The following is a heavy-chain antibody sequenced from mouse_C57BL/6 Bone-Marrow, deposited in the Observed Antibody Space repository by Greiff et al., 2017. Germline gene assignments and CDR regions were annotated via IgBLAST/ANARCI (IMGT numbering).Heavy chain of an antibody. D-gene: IGHD2-1*01. J-gene: IGHJ4*01. CDR2: IDPANGNT. V-gene: IGHV14-3*02. CDR3: ARGGKGGYYAMDY. Sequence: VQLQQSGAELVKPGASVKLSCTASGFNIKDTYMHWVKQRPEQGLEWIGRIDPANGNTKYDPKFQGKATITADTPSNTAYLQLSSLTSEDTAVYYWARGGKGGYYAMDYWGQGTSVTVSS. CDR1: GFNIKDTY.